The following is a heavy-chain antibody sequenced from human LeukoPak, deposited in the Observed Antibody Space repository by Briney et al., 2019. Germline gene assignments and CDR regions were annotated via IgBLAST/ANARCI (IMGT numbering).Heavy chain of an antibody. Sequence: GGSLRLSCTASGFTFGDYAMSWVRQAPGKGLEWVGFIRSKAYGGTTEYAASVKGRFTISRDDSKSIAYLQMNSLKTEDTTVYYCTRDNYDIPMVTPLFDYWGQGTLVTVSS. CDR1: GFTFGDYA. V-gene: IGHV3-49*04. J-gene: IGHJ4*02. D-gene: IGHD3-9*01. CDR2: IRSKAYGGTT. CDR3: TRDNYDIPMVTPLFDY.